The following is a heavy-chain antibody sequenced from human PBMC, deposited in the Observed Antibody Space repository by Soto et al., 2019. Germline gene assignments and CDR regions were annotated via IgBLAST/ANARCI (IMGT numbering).Heavy chain of an antibody. CDR2: IDHDGPT. Sequence: EVQLVESGGGLVQPGGSLRLSCAGSGFTFSNYWMHWGRQAPGKGLEWVSRIDHDGPTDYADSVRGRFTISRDNAENTLYLQMSSLRPEYTGVYYCVRDSHGDYWGQGTLVTVSS. V-gene: IGHV3-74*01. CDR3: VRDSHGDY. CDR1: GFTFSNYW. J-gene: IGHJ4*02.